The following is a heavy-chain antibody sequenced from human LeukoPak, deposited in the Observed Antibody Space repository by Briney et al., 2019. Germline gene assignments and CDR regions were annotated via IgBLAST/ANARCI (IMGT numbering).Heavy chain of an antibody. D-gene: IGHD3-10*01. J-gene: IGHJ4*02. CDR3: ARKSASGNYPLDY. CDR2: ISGSGGST. V-gene: IGHV3-23*01. Sequence: GGSLRLSCAASGFTISSYGMSWVRQAPGKGLEWVSAISGSGGSTYSSDSVKGRFTISRDNAKNTVFLQMSSLRAEDTALYYCARKSASGNYPLDYWGQGTLVTVSS. CDR1: GFTISSYG.